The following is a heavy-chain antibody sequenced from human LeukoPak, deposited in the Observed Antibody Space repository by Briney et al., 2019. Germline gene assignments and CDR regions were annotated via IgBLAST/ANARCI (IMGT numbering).Heavy chain of an antibody. J-gene: IGHJ4*02. CDR3: AKDILETIRYPDY. Sequence: KPGGSLRLSCAASGFTFSDYYMGWVRQAPGKGLEWVSYISPNSGSTVYYADSVKGRFTISRDNAKNSLYLQMNSLRAEDTALYYCAKDILETIRYPDYWGQGTLVTVLS. V-gene: IGHV3-11*01. CDR2: ISPNSGSTV. CDR1: GFTFSDYY. D-gene: IGHD2-15*01.